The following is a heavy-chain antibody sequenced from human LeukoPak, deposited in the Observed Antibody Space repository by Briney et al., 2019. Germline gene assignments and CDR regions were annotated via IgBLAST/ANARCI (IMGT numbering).Heavy chain of an antibody. V-gene: IGHV3-21*01. CDR2: ISSSSSYI. J-gene: IGHJ4*02. D-gene: IGHD3-16*01. CDR3: ARHLTASDY. CDR1: RFTISYST. Sequence: GGSLRLSCAASRFTISYSTLNWVRQAPGKGLEWVSSISSSSSYIYYADSVEGRFTISRDNATSSLYLQMNSLRAEDTALYYCARHLTASDYWGQGTLVTVSS.